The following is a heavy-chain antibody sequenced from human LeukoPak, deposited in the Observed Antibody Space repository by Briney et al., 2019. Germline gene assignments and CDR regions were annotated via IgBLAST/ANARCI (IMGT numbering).Heavy chain of an antibody. CDR3: AHRGGAVAGLYYFDY. D-gene: IGHD6-19*01. Sequence: SGPTLVKPTQTLTLTCTCSGFSLSTSGVGVGWIRQPPGEALEWLALIYWSDDKRYSSSLKSRLAITRDTSKNQVVLTMTNMDPVDTATYYCAHRGGAVAGLYYFDYWGQGTLVTVSS. J-gene: IGHJ4*02. CDR1: GFSLSTSGVG. V-gene: IGHV2-5*01. CDR2: IYWSDDK.